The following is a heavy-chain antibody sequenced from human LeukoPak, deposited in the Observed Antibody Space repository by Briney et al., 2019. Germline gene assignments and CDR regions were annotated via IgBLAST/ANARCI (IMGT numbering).Heavy chain of an antibody. CDR1: GGSFSGYY. CDR2: INHSGST. Sequence: SETLSLTCAVYGGSFSGYYWSWIRQPPGKGLEWIGEINHSGSTNYNPSLKSRVTISVDTSKNQFSLKLSSVTAADTAVYYCARGGDGSGPRPGYWGQGTLVTVSS. J-gene: IGHJ4*02. V-gene: IGHV4-34*01. D-gene: IGHD3-10*01. CDR3: ARGGDGSGPRPGY.